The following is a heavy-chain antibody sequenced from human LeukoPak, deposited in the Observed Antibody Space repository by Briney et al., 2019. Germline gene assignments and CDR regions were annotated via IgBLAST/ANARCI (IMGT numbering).Heavy chain of an antibody. CDR1: GYTFISND. D-gene: IGHD6-19*01. J-gene: IGHJ4*02. CDR2: MNPENGNT. V-gene: IGHV1-8*01. Sequence: ASVKVSCKASGYTFISNDINWVRQATGQGLGWMGWMNPENGNTGYAERFQGRVTLTRNTSISTAYMELSSLGSEDTAVYYCARRYAGGWTDYWGQGTLVTVSS. CDR3: ARRYAGGWTDY.